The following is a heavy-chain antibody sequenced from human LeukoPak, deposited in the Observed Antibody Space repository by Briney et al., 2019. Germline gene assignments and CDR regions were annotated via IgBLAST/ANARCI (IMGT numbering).Heavy chain of an antibody. CDR3: ARGTPGSFGY. J-gene: IGHJ4*02. D-gene: IGHD1-26*01. Sequence: GGSLRLSCAASGFTFSNYAMNWVRQAPGKGLEWVSGISGSVITTYYADPVKGRFTISRDNSKNTLYLQMNSLRAEDTAVYYCARGTPGSFGYWGQGTLVTVSS. CDR2: ISGSVITT. CDR1: GFTFSNYA. V-gene: IGHV3-23*01.